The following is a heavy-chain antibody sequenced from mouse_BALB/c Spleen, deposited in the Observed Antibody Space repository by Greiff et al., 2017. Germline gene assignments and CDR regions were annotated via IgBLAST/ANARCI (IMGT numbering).Heavy chain of an antibody. D-gene: IGHD2-3*01. Sequence: EVQLVESGPSLVKPSQTLSLTCSVSGDSFTSCYWNWIRKFPGNKLEYMGYISYSGSTYYNPSLKSRISITRDTSKNQYYLQLNSVTTEDTATYYCARRDGYYEAMDYWGQGTTVTVSS. CDR1: GDSFTSCY. CDR2: ISYSGST. CDR3: ARRDGYYEAMDY. V-gene: IGHV3-8*02. J-gene: IGHJ4*01.